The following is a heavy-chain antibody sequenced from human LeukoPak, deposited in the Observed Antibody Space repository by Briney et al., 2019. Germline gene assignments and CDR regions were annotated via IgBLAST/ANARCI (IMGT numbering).Heavy chain of an antibody. Sequence: GRSLRLSCAASGFIFDDHGMHWVRQAPGKGLEWVSGISWRSGIIGYADSVKGRFTISRDNAKNSLDLQMESLRAEDTAVYYCAKDTGSPADAITMEDNAFDIWAQGTMVPVSS. CDR3: AKDTGSPADAITMEDNAFDI. CDR1: GFIFDDHG. V-gene: IGHV3-9*01. J-gene: IGHJ3*02. CDR2: ISWRSGII. D-gene: IGHD3-10*01.